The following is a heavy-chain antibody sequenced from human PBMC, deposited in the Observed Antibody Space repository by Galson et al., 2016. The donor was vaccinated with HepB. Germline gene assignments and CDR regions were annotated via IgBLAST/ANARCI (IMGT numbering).Heavy chain of an antibody. CDR1: GGSINNANYY. Sequence: SETLSLTCTVSGGSINNANYYWGWVRQPPGKQLEWIASIYNSGTILYNPSLKSRVSMSMDTSKNRFSLRVNSVTAADTAIYYCARVVKGGAVCLDYWGQGTLVTVSS. V-gene: IGHV4-39*07. J-gene: IGHJ4*02. CDR2: IYNSGTI. CDR3: ARVVKGGAVCLDY. D-gene: IGHD3-16*02.